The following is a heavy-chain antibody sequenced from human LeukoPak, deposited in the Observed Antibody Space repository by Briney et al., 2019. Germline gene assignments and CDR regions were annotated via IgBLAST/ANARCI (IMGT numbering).Heavy chain of an antibody. D-gene: IGHD2-15*01. Sequence: SETLSLTCTVSGGSISGYYWSWIRQSPGKGLEWIGYIYYSGSTNYNPSLKSRVTISVDTSKNQFSLKLSSVTAADTAVYYCARDFFSGSSWFDPWGQGTLVTVSS. CDR3: ARDFFSGSSWFDP. CDR2: IYYSGST. CDR1: GGSISGYY. J-gene: IGHJ5*02. V-gene: IGHV4-59*01.